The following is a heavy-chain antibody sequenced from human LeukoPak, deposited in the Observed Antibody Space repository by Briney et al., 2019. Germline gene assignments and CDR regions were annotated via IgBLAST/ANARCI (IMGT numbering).Heavy chain of an antibody. V-gene: IGHV3-7*01. J-gene: IGHJ4*02. D-gene: IGHD3-3*01. CDR3: ARGFLEW. CDR1: GFTFSSYA. CDR2: IKQDGSEK. Sequence: GGSLRLSCAASGFTFSSYAMSWFRQAPGKGLEWVANIKQDGSEKYYVDSVKGRFTISRDNAKNSLYLQMNSLRAEDTAVYYCARGFLEWWGQGTLVTVSS.